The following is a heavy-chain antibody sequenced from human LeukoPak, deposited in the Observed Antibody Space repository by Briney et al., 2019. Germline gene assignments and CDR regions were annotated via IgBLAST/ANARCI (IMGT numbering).Heavy chain of an antibody. Sequence: PGGSLRLSCAASGFTFSNYWIYWVRQAPGKGLVWVARINPDGSGATYADSVKGRFTISRDNAKNTLYLQMNSLRAEDTAVYYCTKAGPDTYAFDIWGQGTMVTVSS. CDR1: GFTFSNYW. V-gene: IGHV3-74*01. CDR3: TKAGPDTYAFDI. CDR2: INPDGSGA. J-gene: IGHJ3*02. D-gene: IGHD2/OR15-2a*01.